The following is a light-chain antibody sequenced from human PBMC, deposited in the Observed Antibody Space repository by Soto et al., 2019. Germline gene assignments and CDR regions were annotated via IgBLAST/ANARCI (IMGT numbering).Light chain of an antibody. CDR3: MQGTHWPWT. J-gene: IGKJ1*01. Sequence: DLVLTQSPLSLSVTLGQPASISCRSSQSLVSSDGNTYLNWCQQRPGQSPRRLIFKVSDRDSGVPDRFSGSGSGTDFTLKISRVEAEDVGIYYCMQGTHWPWTFGQGTKAEIK. V-gene: IGKV2-30*01. CDR2: KVS. CDR1: QSLVSSDGNTY.